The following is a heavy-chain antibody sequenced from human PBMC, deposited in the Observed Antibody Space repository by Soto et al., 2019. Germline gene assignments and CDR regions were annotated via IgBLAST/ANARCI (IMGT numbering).Heavy chain of an antibody. CDR2: IYHSGST. J-gene: IGHJ6*02. Sequence: PSETLSLTCAVSGGSISSSNWWSWVRQPPGKGLEWIGEIYHSGSTNYNPSLKSRVTISVDKSKDQFSLKINSVTAADTAVYYCARVRTAYSSSSIGVWGQGTTVTVSS. CDR1: GGSISSSNW. D-gene: IGHD6-6*01. CDR3: ARVRTAYSSSSIGV. V-gene: IGHV4-4*02.